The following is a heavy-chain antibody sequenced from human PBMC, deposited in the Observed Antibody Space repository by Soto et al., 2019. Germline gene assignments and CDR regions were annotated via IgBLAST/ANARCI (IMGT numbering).Heavy chain of an antibody. CDR2: IYYSGST. CDR1: GGSISSGGYY. V-gene: IGHV4-31*03. CDR3: ARGLENQLLYPGSLRRWFDP. D-gene: IGHD2-2*02. Sequence: QVQLQESGPGLVKPSQTLSLTCTVSGGSISSGGYYWSWIRQHPGKGLEWIGYIYYSGSTYYNPYLKSRVTISVDTSKNQFSLKLSSVTAADTAVYYCARGLENQLLYPGSLRRWFDPWGQGTLVTVSS. J-gene: IGHJ5*02.